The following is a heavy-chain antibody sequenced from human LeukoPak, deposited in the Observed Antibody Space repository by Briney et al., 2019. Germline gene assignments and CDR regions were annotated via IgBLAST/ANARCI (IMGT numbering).Heavy chain of an antibody. J-gene: IGHJ4*02. D-gene: IGHD2-2*01. CDR3: ARAAIRVVFFDS. V-gene: IGHV3-21*06. CDR1: GFLFGGHA. CDR2: IHSSATYI. Sequence: GGSLRLSCAASGFLFGGHAMVWIRQAPGKGLECVSSIHSSATYITYADSVRGRFTISRDNDKNSLFLDMNDLRAEDTAVYYCARAAIRVVFFDSWGQGTLVAASS.